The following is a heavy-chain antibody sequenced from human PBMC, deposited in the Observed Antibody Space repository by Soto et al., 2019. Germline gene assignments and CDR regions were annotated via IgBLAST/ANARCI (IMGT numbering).Heavy chain of an antibody. J-gene: IGHJ6*02. D-gene: IGHD3-22*01. CDR3: AITRVENNYYGGRDV. CDR2: IYYTVIT. V-gene: IGHV4-59*03. Sequence: QVQLQESGPGLVKPSETLSLACTVSGASISTYYYSWIRQAPGKALEWIGYIYYTVITKYNPSLESRVTISQDTAKNQLSLTMTSVTAADTAVYYCAITRVENNYYGGRDVWGQGTTVTVSS. CDR1: GASISTYY.